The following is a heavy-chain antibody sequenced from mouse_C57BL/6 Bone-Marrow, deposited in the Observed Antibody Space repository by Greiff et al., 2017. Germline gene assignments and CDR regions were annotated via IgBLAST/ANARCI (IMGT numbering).Heavy chain of an antibody. V-gene: IGHV1-75*01. CDR3: ARSRLRRSWFAY. Sequence: VMLVESGPELVKPGASVKISCKASGYTFTDYYINWVKQRPGQGLEWIGWIFPGSGSTYYNEKFKGKATLTVDKSSSTAYMLLSSLTSEDSAVYFCARSRLRRSWFAYWGQGTRVTVSA. J-gene: IGHJ3*01. CDR1: GYTFTDYY. D-gene: IGHD2-4*01. CDR2: IFPGSGST.